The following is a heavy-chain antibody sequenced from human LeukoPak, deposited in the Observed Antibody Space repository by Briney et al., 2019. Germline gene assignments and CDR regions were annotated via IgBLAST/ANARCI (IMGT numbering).Heavy chain of an antibody. J-gene: IGHJ4*02. D-gene: IGHD3-10*01. CDR2: IYYSGST. CDR1: GGSISSGGYY. V-gene: IGHV4-31*03. CDR3: ARASYRAGKRDFDY. Sequence: PSETLSLTCTVSGGSISSGGYYWGWIRQHPGKGLEWIGYIYYSGSTYYNPSLKSRVTISVDTSKNQFSLKLSSVTAADTAVYYCARASYRAGKRDFDYWGQGTLVTVSS.